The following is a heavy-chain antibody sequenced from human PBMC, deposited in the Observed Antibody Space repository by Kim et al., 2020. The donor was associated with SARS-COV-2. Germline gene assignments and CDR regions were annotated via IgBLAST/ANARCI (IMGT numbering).Heavy chain of an antibody. CDR3: ARDLGGSYYSFYFDY. J-gene: IGHJ4*02. D-gene: IGHD1-26*01. CDR1: GFTFSDYY. CDR2: ISSSGSTI. V-gene: IGHV3-11*01. Sequence: GGSLRLSCAASGFTFSDYYMSWIRQAPGKGLEWVSYISSSGSTIYYADSVKGRFTISRDNAKNSLYLQMNSLRAKDTAVYYCARDLGGSYYSFYFDYWGQGTLVTVSS.